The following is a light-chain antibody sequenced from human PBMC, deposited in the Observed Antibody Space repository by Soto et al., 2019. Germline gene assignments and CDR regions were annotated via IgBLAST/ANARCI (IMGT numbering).Light chain of an antibody. CDR1: QGLSSY. J-gene: IGKJ4*01. CDR3: LSADRLP. V-gene: IGKV1-12*02. Sequence: DIQMTQSPSSVPASVGDRVTITCRASQGLSSYLAWYQQKPGKAPKLLIYAASNLQSGVPSRFSGSGSKTDSALTINRVHPDDFETYAGLSADRLPFGGGTKLEIK. CDR2: AAS.